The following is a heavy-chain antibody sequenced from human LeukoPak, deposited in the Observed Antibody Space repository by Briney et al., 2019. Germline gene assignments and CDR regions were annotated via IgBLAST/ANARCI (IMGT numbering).Heavy chain of an antibody. Sequence: ASVKVSCKASGYTFTSYDINWVRQATGQGLEWMGWKNPNSGNTGYAQKFQGRVTMTRNTSISTAYMELSSLRSEDTAVYYCARVEYSSSSEVYYYYMDVWGKGTTVTVSS. CDR3: ARVEYSSSSEVYYYYMDV. CDR1: GYTFTSYD. CDR2: KNPNSGNT. J-gene: IGHJ6*03. V-gene: IGHV1-8*01. D-gene: IGHD6-6*01.